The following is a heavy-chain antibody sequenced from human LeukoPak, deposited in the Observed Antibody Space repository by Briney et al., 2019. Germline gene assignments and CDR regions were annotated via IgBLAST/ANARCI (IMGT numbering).Heavy chain of an antibody. V-gene: IGHV4-38-2*02. D-gene: IGHD3-22*01. Sequence: SETLSLTCTVSGGSISSYYWAWIRQPPGKGLEWIGSIYHSGSTYYNPSLKSRVTISVDTSKNQFSLKLSSVIAADTAVYYCAKDFWPSYYYDSSGYCIDYWGQGTLVTVSS. CDR1: GGSISSYY. J-gene: IGHJ4*02. CDR2: IYHSGST. CDR3: AKDFWPSYYYDSSGYCIDY.